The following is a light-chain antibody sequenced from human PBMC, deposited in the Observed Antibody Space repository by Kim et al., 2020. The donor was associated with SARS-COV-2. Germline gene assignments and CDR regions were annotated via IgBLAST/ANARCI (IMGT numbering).Light chain of an antibody. J-gene: IGKJ1*01. CDR3: QQYHTYPWT. CDR2: KAS. Sequence: DVQMTQSPSTLSASVGDRVTITCRASQSISSWLAWYQQKPGKAPKLLIYKASSLQGAVPSRFSGSGSGTDFTLTISSLQPDDLATYYCQQYHTYPWTFGQGTKVDIK. CDR1: QSISSW. V-gene: IGKV1-5*03.